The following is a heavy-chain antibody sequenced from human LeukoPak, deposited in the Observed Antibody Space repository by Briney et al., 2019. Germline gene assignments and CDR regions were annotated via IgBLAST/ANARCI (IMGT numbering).Heavy chain of an antibody. CDR3: ARDPVVGAGGNYFDY. V-gene: IGHV1-2*02. D-gene: IGHD1-26*01. J-gene: IGHJ4*02. CDR1: GYTFTGYY. Sequence: GASVKVSCKASGYTFTGYYMHWVRQAPGQGLEGMGWINPNSGGTNYAQKFQGRVTMTRDTSISTAYMELSRLRSDDTAVYYCARDPVVGAGGNYFDYWGQGTLVTVSS. CDR2: INPNSGGT.